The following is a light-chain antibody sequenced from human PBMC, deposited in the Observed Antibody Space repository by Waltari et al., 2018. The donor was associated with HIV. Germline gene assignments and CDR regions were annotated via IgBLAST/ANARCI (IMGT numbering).Light chain of an antibody. J-gene: IGKJ3*01. Sequence: IRMTQFPSSFPASTADRVAITCRASQDICTYLAWYQLKPGKAPKLLIYGASSLQSGVPSRFSGGGSGTDFSLTISCLQPEDFVTYCCQQYYSHPFTFGPGTKVEIK. CDR3: QQYYSHPFT. CDR2: GAS. V-gene: IGKV1-8*01. CDR1: QDICTY.